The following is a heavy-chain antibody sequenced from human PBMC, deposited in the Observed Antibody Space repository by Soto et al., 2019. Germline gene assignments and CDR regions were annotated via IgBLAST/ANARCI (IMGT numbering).Heavy chain of an antibody. CDR1: GFTFSSYA. CDR3: AKGSKVVPAATPGAFDI. Sequence: GGFLRLSCAASGFTFSSYAMSWVRQAPGKGLEWVSAISGSGGSTYYADSVKGRFTISRDNSKNTLYLQMNSLRAEDTAVYYCAKGSKVVPAATPGAFDIWGQGTMVTVSS. D-gene: IGHD2-2*01. J-gene: IGHJ3*02. V-gene: IGHV3-23*01. CDR2: ISGSGGST.